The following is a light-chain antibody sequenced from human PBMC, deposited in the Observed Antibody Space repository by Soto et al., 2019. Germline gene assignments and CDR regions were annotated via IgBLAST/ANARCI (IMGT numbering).Light chain of an antibody. CDR3: HQYYGSPLT. J-gene: IGKJ4*01. CDR1: QSVLSSSNYKNY. CDR2: ETS. V-gene: IGKV4-1*01. Sequence: DIVLTQSPDSLAVSLGERATINCKSSQSVLSSSNYKNYLAWFQQKPGQPPKLLIYETSIRQYGVPDRFSGSGSGTDFTLTISSLQAEDVAVYYCHQYYGSPLTFGGGAKVEIK.